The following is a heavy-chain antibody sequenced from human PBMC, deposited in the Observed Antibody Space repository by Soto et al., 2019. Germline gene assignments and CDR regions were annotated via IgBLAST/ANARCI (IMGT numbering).Heavy chain of an antibody. CDR3: ARRPRAVAGMDNWFDP. Sequence: QLQLQESGPGLVKPSETLSLTCTVSGGSISSSSITYYWGWIRQPPGKGPEWIGGIHSSGSAYYNPSLKSRVTLSIDVSKNEFSLKLSSVTAADTAVYYCARRPRAVAGMDNWFDPWGQGILVTVSS. V-gene: IGHV4-39*01. CDR1: GGSISSSSITYY. D-gene: IGHD6-19*01. J-gene: IGHJ5*02. CDR2: IHSSGSA.